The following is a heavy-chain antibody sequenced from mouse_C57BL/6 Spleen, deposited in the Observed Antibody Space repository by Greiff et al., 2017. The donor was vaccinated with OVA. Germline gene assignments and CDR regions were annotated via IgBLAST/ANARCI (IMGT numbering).Heavy chain of an antibody. J-gene: IGHJ2*01. D-gene: IGHD2-2*01. CDR3: AREECMVTAYDY. CDR1: GYTFTSYG. Sequence: QVQLQQSGAELVRPGASVKLSCKASGYTFTSYGIRWVKQRTGQGLEWIGEIYPRSGNTYYNEKFKGKAPLTADKSSSTAYMELRSLTSEDSAVYFCAREECMVTAYDYWGQGTTLTVSS. CDR2: IYPRSGNT. V-gene: IGHV1-81*01.